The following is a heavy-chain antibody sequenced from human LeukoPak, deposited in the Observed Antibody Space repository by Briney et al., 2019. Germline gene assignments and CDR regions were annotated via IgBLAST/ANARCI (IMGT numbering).Heavy chain of an antibody. CDR3: ARDKYGDYGFDY. CDR1: GFTFSTYS. CDR2: ISSSSEYI. Sequence: GGSLRLSCAASGFTFSTYSMNWVRQAPGKGLEWVSSISSSSEYIYYADSVKGRFTISRDNAKNSLYLQMNSLRAEDTAVYYCARDKYGDYGFDYWGQGTLVTASS. D-gene: IGHD4-17*01. J-gene: IGHJ4*02. V-gene: IGHV3-21*01.